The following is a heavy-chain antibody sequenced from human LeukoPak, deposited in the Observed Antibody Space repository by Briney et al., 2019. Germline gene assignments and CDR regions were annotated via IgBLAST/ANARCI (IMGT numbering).Heavy chain of an antibody. V-gene: IGHV1-18*01. D-gene: IGHD1-26*01. CDR3: ARGWEPDS. CDR1: GYTFTNYV. Sequence: ASVKVSCKASGYTFTNYVISWVRQAPGQGLEWMGWTHSYNGNTNYAQKLQGRVTMTTDTSTSTAYMELRRLKSDDTAVYYCARGWEPDSWGQGTLVTVSS. CDR2: THSYNGNT. J-gene: IGHJ4*02.